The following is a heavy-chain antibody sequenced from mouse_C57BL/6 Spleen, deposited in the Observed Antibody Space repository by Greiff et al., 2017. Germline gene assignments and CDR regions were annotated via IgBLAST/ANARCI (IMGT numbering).Heavy chain of an antibody. Sequence: EVQLVESGPGLVKPSQSLSLTCSVTGYSITSGYYWNWIRQFPGNKLEWMGYISYDGSNNYNPSLKNRISITRDTSKNQFFLKLNSVTTEDTATYYCAREIYYGNYYYYAMDYWGQGTSVTVSS. CDR1: GYSITSGYY. D-gene: IGHD2-1*01. V-gene: IGHV3-6*01. CDR2: ISYDGSN. CDR3: AREIYYGNYYYYAMDY. J-gene: IGHJ4*01.